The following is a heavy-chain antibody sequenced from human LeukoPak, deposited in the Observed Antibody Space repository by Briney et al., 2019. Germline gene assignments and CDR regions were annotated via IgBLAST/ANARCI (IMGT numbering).Heavy chain of an antibody. V-gene: IGHV1-2*02. CDR3: APTAEAYTSWWKV. J-gene: IGHJ4*02. D-gene: IGHD3-16*01. Sequence: AAVNVSCKASGYKFTDEYMHGVRQAPGQGLEFMGWINPDRGFTNHAQKCKGRVTMPRDTSISTAYLEVSSLTSDDTAVYYCAPTAEAYTSWWKVWGQGTLVTVSS. CDR2: INPDRGFT. CDR1: GYKFTDEY.